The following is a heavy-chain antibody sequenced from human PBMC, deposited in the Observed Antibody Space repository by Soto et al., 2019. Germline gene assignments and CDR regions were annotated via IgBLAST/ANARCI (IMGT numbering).Heavy chain of an antibody. CDR2: ISHSGGT. CDR3: ARVERGTATTVVDAFDI. V-gene: IGHV4-39*01. J-gene: IGHJ3*02. CDR1: GGSITTSVYY. D-gene: IGHD1-1*01. Sequence: PSETLSLTCTVSGGSITTSVYYWGWIRQPPGEGLEWIGSISHSGGTYFHPSLKSRVTMSVDTSKNQFSLKLSSVTAADTALYYCARVERGTATTVVDAFDIWGPGTMVTVSS.